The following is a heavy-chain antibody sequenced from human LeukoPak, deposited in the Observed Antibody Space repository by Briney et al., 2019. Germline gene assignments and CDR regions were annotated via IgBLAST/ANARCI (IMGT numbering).Heavy chain of an antibody. V-gene: IGHV4-61*01. CDR3: ARVASGYDVFDI. CDR2: IYYSGST. Sequence: SETLSLTCTVSGGSVSSGSYYWSWIRQPPGKGLEWIGYIYYSGSTNYNPSLKNRVTISVDTSKNQFSLKLSSVTAADTAVFYCARVASGYDVFDIWGQGTMVTVSS. J-gene: IGHJ3*02. D-gene: IGHD3-3*01. CDR1: GGSVSSGSYY.